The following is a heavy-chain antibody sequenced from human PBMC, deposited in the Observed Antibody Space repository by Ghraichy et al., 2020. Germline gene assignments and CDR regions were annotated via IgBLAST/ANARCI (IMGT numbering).Heavy chain of an antibody. J-gene: IGHJ6*02. V-gene: IGHV1-18*01. Sequence: ASVKVSCKASGYTFTSYGISWVRQAPGQGLEWMGWISAYNGNTNYAQKLQGRVTMTTDTSTSTASMELRSLRSDDTAVYYCARGAVVPAAMPSYYYYGMEVWGQGTTVTVSS. CDR2: ISAYNGNT. CDR1: GYTFTSYG. D-gene: IGHD2-2*01. CDR3: ARGAVVPAAMPSYYYYGMEV.